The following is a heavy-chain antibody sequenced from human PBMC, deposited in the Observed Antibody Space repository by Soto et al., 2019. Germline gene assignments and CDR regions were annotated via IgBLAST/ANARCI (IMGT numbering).Heavy chain of an antibody. Sequence: PSETLSLTCAVYGGSFSGYYWSWIRQPPGKGLEWIGEINHSGSTNYNPSLKSRVTISVDTSKNQFSLKLSSVTAADTAVYYCARVGRIVVPAAIGYWGQGTLVTVSS. J-gene: IGHJ4*02. CDR1: GGSFSGYY. V-gene: IGHV4-34*01. D-gene: IGHD2-2*01. CDR2: INHSGST. CDR3: ARVGRIVVPAAIGY.